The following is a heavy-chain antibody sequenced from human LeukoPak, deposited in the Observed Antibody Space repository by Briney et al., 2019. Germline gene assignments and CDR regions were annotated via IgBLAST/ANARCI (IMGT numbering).Heavy chain of an antibody. D-gene: IGHD4-11*01. Sequence: GSLRLSCAASGFTFSSYAMSWVRQPPGKGLEWIGEINHSGSTNYNPSLKSRVTISVDTSKNQFSLKLSSVTAADTAVYYCARAVITNYYYYYYMDVWGKGTTVTVSS. CDR2: INHSGST. J-gene: IGHJ6*03. V-gene: IGHV4-34*01. CDR3: ARAVITNYYYYYYMDV. CDR1: GFTFSSYA.